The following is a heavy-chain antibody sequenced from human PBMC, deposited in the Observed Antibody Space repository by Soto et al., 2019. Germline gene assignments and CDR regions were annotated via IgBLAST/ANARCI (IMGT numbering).Heavy chain of an antibody. CDR3: AKDRSPRAPILRFLEWLPHYLDY. V-gene: IGHV3-23*01. D-gene: IGHD3-3*01. CDR2: ISGSGGST. CDR1: GFTFSSYA. J-gene: IGHJ4*02. Sequence: GGSLRLSCAASGFTFSSYAMSWVRQAPGKGLEWVSAISGSGGSTYYADSVKGRFTISRDNSKNTLYLQMNSLRAEDTAVYYCAKDRSPRAPILRFLEWLPHYLDYWGQGTLVTVSS.